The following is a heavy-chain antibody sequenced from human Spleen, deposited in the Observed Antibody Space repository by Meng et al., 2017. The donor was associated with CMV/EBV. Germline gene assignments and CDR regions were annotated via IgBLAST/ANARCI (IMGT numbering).Heavy chain of an antibody. CDR2: IYWNDDK. Sequence: GVGVGSSRQPPGKALEWLALIYWNDDKRYSPSLKSRLTITKDTSKNQVVLTMTNMDPVDTATYYCAHSRPNARAQLWWSAPDNWFDPWGQGTLVTVSS. D-gene: IGHD4/OR15-4a*01. CDR1: GVG. V-gene: IGHV2-5*01. CDR3: AHSRPNARAQLWWSAPDNWFDP. J-gene: IGHJ5*02.